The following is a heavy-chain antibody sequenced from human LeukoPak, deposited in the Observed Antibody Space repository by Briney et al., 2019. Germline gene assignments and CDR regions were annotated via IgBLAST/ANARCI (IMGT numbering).Heavy chain of an antibody. D-gene: IGHD1-26*01. J-gene: IGHJ5*02. CDR3: ARFQKWELPAFDP. CDR1: GGSIRIYF. V-gene: IGHV4-59*01. CDR2: IYYSGST. Sequence: SETLSLTCTVSGGSIRIYFWSWIRQPPGKGLEWIGYIYYSGSTNYNPSLKSRVTISVDTSKNQFSLKLSSVTAADTAVYYCARFQKWELPAFDPWGQGTLVTVSS.